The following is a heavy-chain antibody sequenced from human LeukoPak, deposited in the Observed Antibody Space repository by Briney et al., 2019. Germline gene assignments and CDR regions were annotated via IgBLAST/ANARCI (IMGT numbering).Heavy chain of an antibody. CDR2: ISGVYDNI. V-gene: IGHV3-11*04. CDR1: GFTFSEYY. D-gene: IGHD7-27*01. CDR3: AREHPPLLGYYYCYGMDV. J-gene: IGHJ6*02. Sequence: NPGGSLRLSCAASGFTFSEYYMTWIRQAPGKGLEWVSYISGVYDNIFYGNSVKGRFTISRDNAKKSVYLQMNSLRAEDTAVYYCAREHPPLLGYYYCYGMDVWGQGTTVTVSS.